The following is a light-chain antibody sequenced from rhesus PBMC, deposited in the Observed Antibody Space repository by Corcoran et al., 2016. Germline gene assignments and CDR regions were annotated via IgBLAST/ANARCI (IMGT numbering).Light chain of an antibody. J-gene: IGKJ2*01. Sequence: EIVMTQSPATLSLSPGETATLPCRASESVGSNLAWYHQKPGQAPKLRVHSAYFRATGIPDRFSGSGSRTDFTLTISSLEPEDVGVYHCQQYSGLLYGFGQGTKVEIK. V-gene: IGKV3-40*03. CDR1: ESVGSN. CDR2: SAY. CDR3: QQYSGLLYG.